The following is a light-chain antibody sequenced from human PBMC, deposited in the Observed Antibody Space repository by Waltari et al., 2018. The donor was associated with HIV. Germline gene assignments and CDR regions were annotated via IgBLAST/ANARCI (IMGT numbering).Light chain of an antibody. Sequence: QSALTQPASVSGSPGQSITISCTGASSDVGYNNYVPWYQKNPGKAPKLMIYDVSNRPSGVSNRFSGSKSGNTASLTISGLQVEDEADYYCSSYTSSSTWVFGGETKMTVL. CDR3: SSYTSSSTWV. V-gene: IGLV2-14*03. CDR2: DVS. CDR1: SSDVGYNNY. J-gene: IGLJ3*02.